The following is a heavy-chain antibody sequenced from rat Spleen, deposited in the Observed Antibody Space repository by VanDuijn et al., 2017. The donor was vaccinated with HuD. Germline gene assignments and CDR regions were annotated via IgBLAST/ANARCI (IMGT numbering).Heavy chain of an antibody. CDR3: ARSFNYGSYRWYFDF. CDR2: IIYDGSST. Sequence: EVQLVESGGGLVQPGRSLKLSCAASGFTFSDYAMAWVRQAPKKGLEWVATIIYDGSSTYYRDSVKGRFTISRDNAKSTLYLQMDSLRSEDTATYYCARSFNYGSYRWYFDFWGPGTMVTVSS. J-gene: IGHJ1*01. CDR1: GFTFSDYA. V-gene: IGHV5-17*01. D-gene: IGHD1-3*01.